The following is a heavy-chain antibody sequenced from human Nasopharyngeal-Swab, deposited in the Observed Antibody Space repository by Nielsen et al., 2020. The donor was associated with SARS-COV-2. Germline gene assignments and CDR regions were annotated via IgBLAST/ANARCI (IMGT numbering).Heavy chain of an antibody. J-gene: IGHJ5*02. CDR1: GFTFSSYG. CDR3: ARDSIAARLDP. V-gene: IGHV3-33*01. Sequence: GESLKISCAASGFTFSSYGMHWVRQAPGKGLEWAAVIWYDGSNKYYADSVKGRFTISRDNSKNTLYLQMNSLRAEDTAVYYCARDSIAARLDPWGQGTLVTVSS. D-gene: IGHD6-6*01. CDR2: IWYDGSNK.